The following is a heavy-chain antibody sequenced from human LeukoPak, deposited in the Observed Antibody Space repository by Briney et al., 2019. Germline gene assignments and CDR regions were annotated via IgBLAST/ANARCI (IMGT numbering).Heavy chain of an antibody. V-gene: IGHV1-69*04. Sequence: SVKVSCKASGGTFSSYAISWVRQAPGQGLEWMGRIIPILGIANYAQKFQGRVTITADKSTSTAYMELSSLRSEDTAVYYCARVSIAARTGPYYYYGMDVWGQGTTITVSS. CDR1: GGTFSSYA. J-gene: IGHJ6*02. D-gene: IGHD6-6*01. CDR2: IIPILGIA. CDR3: ARVSIAARTGPYYYYGMDV.